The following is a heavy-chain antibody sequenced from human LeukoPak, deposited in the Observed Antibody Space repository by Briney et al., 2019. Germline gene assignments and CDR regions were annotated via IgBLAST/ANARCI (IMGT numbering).Heavy chain of an antibody. J-gene: IGHJ5*02. CDR3: ARIHYDFWSGYYSRFDP. D-gene: IGHD3-3*01. V-gene: IGHV4-30-4*08. Sequence: SQTLSLTCTVSGGSISSGDYYWSWIRQPPGKGLEWIGYIYYSGSTYYNPSLKSRVTISVDTSKNQFSLKLSSVTAADTAVYYCARIHYDFWSGYYSRFDPWGQGTLVTVSS. CDR1: GGSISSGDYY. CDR2: IYYSGST.